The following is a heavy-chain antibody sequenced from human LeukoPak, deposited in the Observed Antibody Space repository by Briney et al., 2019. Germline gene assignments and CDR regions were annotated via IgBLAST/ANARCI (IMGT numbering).Heavy chain of an antibody. J-gene: IGHJ5*02. V-gene: IGHV4-38-2*02. CDR3: ARDAAMVGTWFDP. Sequence: SETLSLTCTVSGYSISSGYYWGWIRQPPGKGLEWIGSIYHSGSTYYNPSLKSRVTISVDTSKNQFSLKLSSVTAADTAVYYCARDAAMVGTWFDPWGQGTLVTVSS. CDR2: IYHSGST. CDR1: GYSISSGYY. D-gene: IGHD5-18*01.